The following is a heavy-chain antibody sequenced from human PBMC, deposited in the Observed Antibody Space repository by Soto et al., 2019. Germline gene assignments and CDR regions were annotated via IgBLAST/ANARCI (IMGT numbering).Heavy chain of an antibody. CDR3: ARGWITMIVVVHQSDAFDI. CDR2: IIPIFGTA. Sequence: QVQLVQSGAEVKKPGSSVKVSCKASGGTFSSYAISWVRQAPGQGLEWMGGIIPIFGTANYAQKFQGRVTITADESTSTGYMERSSMRSEDTAVYYCARGWITMIVVVHQSDAFDIWGQETMVTVSS. D-gene: IGHD3-22*01. J-gene: IGHJ3*02. CDR1: GGTFSSYA. V-gene: IGHV1-69*01.